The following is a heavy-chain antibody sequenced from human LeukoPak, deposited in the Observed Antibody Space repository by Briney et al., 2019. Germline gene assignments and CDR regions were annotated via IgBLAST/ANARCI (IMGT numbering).Heavy chain of an antibody. CDR1: GFNISSYS. J-gene: IGHJ4*02. CDR2: ISSSSSYI. CDR3: ARAGNNWNRALDY. D-gene: IGHD1-1*01. Sequence: GGSLRLSCAASGFNISSYSMNWVRQAPGKGLEWVSFISSSSSYIYYADSVKGRFTISRDNAKNSLYLQMSSLRAEDTAVYYCARAGNNWNRALDYWGQGTLVTVSS. V-gene: IGHV3-21*01.